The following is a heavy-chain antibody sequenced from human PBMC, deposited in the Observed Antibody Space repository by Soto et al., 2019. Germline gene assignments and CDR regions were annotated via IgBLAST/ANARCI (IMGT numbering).Heavy chain of an antibody. CDR2: ISAYNGNT. CDR1: GYTFTSYG. D-gene: IGHD3-9*01. CDR3: ARDDRYYDILNGYYIRGAFDI. V-gene: IGHV1-18*01. Sequence: ASVKVSCKASGYTFTSYGISWVRQAPGQGLEWMGWISAYNGNTNYAQKLQGRVTMTTDTSTSTAYMELRSLRSDDTAVYYCARDDRYYDILNGYYIRGAFDIWGQGIMVTVSS. J-gene: IGHJ3*02.